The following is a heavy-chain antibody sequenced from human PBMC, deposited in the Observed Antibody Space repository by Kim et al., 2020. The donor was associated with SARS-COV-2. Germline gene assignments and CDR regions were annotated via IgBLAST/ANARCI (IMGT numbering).Heavy chain of an antibody. CDR3: AKVYVPLDI. CDR1: GFTFSSYA. J-gene: IGHJ3*02. CDR2: ISYDGSNK. Sequence: GGSLRLSCAASGFTFSSYAMHWVRQAPGKGLEWVAVISYDGSNKYYADSVKGRFTISRDNSKNTLYLQMNSLGAEDTAVYYCAKVYVPLDIWGHGTMVTVSS. V-gene: IGHV3-30*18. D-gene: IGHD3-10*02.